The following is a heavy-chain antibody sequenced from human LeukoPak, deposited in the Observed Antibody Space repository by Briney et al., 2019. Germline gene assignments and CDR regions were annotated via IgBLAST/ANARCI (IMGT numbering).Heavy chain of an antibody. V-gene: IGHV4-59*01. CDR1: GGSISSYY. D-gene: IGHD5-18*01. J-gene: IGHJ4*02. Sequence: SETLSLTCTVSGGSISSYYWSWIRQPPRKGLEWIGYIYYSGSTNYNPSLKSRVTISVDTSKNQFSLKLSSVTAADTAVYYCARVGGYSYGSFDYWGQGTLVTVSS. CDR2: IYYSGST. CDR3: ARVGGYSYGSFDY.